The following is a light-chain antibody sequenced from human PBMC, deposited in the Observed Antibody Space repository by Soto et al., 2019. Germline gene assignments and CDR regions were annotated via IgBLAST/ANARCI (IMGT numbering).Light chain of an antibody. CDR3: QQYGSSPRT. Sequence: EIVLTQSPATLSLPTGERATLSYRASQSISNKLVWYQQKPGQAPRLLIYGASSRATGIPDRLSGSGSGTDFTLTISRMEHEDFAVYYCQQYGSSPRTFGQGTKVDIK. V-gene: IGKV3-20*01. J-gene: IGKJ1*01. CDR2: GAS. CDR1: QSISNK.